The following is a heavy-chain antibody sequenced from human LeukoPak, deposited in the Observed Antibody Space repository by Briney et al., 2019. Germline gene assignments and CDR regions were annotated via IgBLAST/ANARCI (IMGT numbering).Heavy chain of an antibody. CDR2: ITWNSGSI. CDR1: GFTFDDYA. V-gene: IGHV3-9*01. Sequence: GGSLRLSCAASGFTFDDYAIHWVRRAPGKGLEWVSVITWNSGSIGYADSVKGRFTISRGNAKNSLYLQMNSLRAEDTALYYCAKAYSSSWYPYYFDNWGQGTLVTVSS. D-gene: IGHD6-13*01. CDR3: AKAYSSSWYPYYFDN. J-gene: IGHJ4*02.